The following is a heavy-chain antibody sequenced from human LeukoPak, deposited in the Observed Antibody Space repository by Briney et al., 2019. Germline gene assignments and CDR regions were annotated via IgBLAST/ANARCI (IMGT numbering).Heavy chain of an antibody. CDR3: ARRFFDF. V-gene: IGHV1-2*02. CDR2: INPDSGGT. J-gene: IGHJ4*02. Sequence: ASVKVSCKTSGYSFTGYFLHWVRQAPGQGLEWMGWINPDSGGTDYAQKFQGRATMTGDTSISTAYMELSSLMSDDTAVYYCARRFFDFWGQGTLVTVPS. CDR1: GYSFTGYF.